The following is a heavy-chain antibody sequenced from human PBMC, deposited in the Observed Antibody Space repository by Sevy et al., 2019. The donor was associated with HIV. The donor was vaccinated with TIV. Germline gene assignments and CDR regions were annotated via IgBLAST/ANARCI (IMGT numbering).Heavy chain of an antibody. V-gene: IGHV1-69*13. D-gene: IGHD1-1*01. J-gene: IGHJ4*02. CDR1: GGTFSSYG. CDR2: IIPMLGTV. Sequence: ASVKVSCKASGGTFSSYGISWVRQAPGQGLEWMGGIIPMLGTVNYAQKFQGRVTITADESTKTAYMELSSLRSEDTAVYYCARGAGNCWYYFDYWGQETLVTVSS. CDR3: ARGAGNCWYYFDY.